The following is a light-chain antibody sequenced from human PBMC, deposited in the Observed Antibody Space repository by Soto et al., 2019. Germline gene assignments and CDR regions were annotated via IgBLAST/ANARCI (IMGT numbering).Light chain of an antibody. CDR1: SSDVGGYNY. V-gene: IGLV2-14*01. Sequence: QSALTQPASVSGSPGQSITISYTGTSSDVGGYNYVSWYQQHPGKAPKLIIYDVSNRPSGVSNRFSGSKSGNTASLTISGLQAEDEADYYCSSYTSSTTLKVFGGGTKLTVL. CDR3: SSYTSSTTLKV. CDR2: DVS. J-gene: IGLJ2*01.